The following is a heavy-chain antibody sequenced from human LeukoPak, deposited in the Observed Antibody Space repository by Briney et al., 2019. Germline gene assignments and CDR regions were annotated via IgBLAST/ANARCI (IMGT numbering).Heavy chain of an antibody. J-gene: IGHJ4*02. CDR3: ARRIAAAGKVGLFDY. D-gene: IGHD6-13*01. CDR1: GYTFTSYD. Sequence: GASVKVSCKASGYTFTSYDINWVRQATGQGLEWMGWMNPNSGNTGYAQKFQGRVTITRNTSISTAYMGLSSLRSEDTAVYYCARRIAAAGKVGLFDYWGQGTLVTVSS. V-gene: IGHV1-8*03. CDR2: MNPNSGNT.